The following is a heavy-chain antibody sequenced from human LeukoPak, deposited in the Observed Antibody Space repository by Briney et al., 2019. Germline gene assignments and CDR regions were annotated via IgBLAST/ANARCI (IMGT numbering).Heavy chain of an antibody. CDR1: ADTLSGDD. Sequence: ASVKVSCKSSADTLSGDDVHWVRQAPGQGLEWLGWMSPDDGFTGYAQDFQGRLTMTTDTTINTVFMELSGLKSEDTAVYYCATESAITISGVVFHYFDPWGQGTLVTVSS. D-gene: IGHD3-3*01. CDR3: ATESAITISGVVFHYFDP. V-gene: IGHV1-8*01. CDR2: MSPDDGFT. J-gene: IGHJ5*02.